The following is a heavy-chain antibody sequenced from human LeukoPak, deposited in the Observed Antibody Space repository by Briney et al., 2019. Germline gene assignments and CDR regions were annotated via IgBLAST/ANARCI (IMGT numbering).Heavy chain of an antibody. CDR1: GFTFSSYG. CDR3: ARRGDRLCTSLSCPPHNYFYYMDV. D-gene: IGHD2-2*01. Sequence: PGGSLRLSCAASGFTFSSYGMNWVRRAPGEGPEWLAFLSATGRAIHYADSVKGRFTIARDNAKNSLYLHMNSLTADDTAVYYCARRGDRLCTSLSCPPHNYFYYMDVWGNGTTVAVSS. CDR2: LSATGRAI. J-gene: IGHJ6*03. V-gene: IGHV3-48*01.